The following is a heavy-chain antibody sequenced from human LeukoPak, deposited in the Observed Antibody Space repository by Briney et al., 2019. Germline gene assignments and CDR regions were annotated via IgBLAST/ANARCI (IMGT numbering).Heavy chain of an antibody. CDR3: TTVEYAAFDI. Sequence: GGSLRLSCAASGFTFSNAWMSWVRQAPGKGREWVGLIKSKTHGGTTDYAAPVKGRFTISRDDSRNTLYLQMNSLKTEDTAIYYCTTVEYAAFDIWGQGTMVTVSS. CDR1: GFTFSNAW. J-gene: IGHJ3*02. D-gene: IGHD2/OR15-2a*01. CDR2: IKSKTHGGTT. V-gene: IGHV3-15*01.